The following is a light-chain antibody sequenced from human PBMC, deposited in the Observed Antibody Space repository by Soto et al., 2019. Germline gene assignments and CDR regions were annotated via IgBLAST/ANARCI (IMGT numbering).Light chain of an antibody. CDR3: QQYHNWPRT. Sequence: EIGETPSPAPPSLSPGDKTPPPRRASQGVSGNLAWYQQKPGQAPRLLIYGAITRATGIPARFSGSGSGTEFTLTISSLLSEDFAVYYCQQYHNWPRTFGQGTKVDIK. V-gene: IGKV3-15*01. CDR2: GAI. CDR1: QGVSGN. J-gene: IGKJ1*01.